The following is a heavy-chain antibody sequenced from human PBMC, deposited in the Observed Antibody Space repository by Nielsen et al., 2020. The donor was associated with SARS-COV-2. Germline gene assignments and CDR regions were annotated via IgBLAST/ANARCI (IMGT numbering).Heavy chain of an antibody. V-gene: IGHV4-34*01. Sequence: SETLSLTCGVYGGSFSDYYWNWIRQSPGKGLEWIGQIGHSGNTNYNPSLKSRVTISVDTSKNQFSLKLSSVTAADTAVYYCARGRPYCSGGSCYRRYFDYWGQGTLVTVSS. J-gene: IGHJ4*02. CDR3: ARGRPYCSGGSCYRRYFDY. CDR2: IGHSGNT. D-gene: IGHD2-15*01. CDR1: GGSFSDYY.